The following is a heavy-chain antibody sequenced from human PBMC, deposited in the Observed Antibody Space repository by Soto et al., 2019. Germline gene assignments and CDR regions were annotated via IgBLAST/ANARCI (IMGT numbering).Heavy chain of an antibody. CDR3: AREDSIGWYWLDS. CDR2: ISGYHGKT. V-gene: IGHV1-18*01. Sequence: QVQLVQSGGEVKKPGASVKVSCKTSGYTFSSHGISWVRQAPGQGLEWMGWISGYHGKTNYAQKFQDRVTMTTDTSTSTAYMELRSLRSDDTAMYYCAREDSIGWYWLDSWGQGTLVTVSA. CDR1: GYTFSSHG. J-gene: IGHJ5*01. D-gene: IGHD6-19*01.